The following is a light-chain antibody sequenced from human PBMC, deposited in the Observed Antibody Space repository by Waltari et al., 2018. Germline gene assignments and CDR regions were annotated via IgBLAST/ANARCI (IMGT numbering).Light chain of an antibody. CDR3: QQSYSTPPT. Sequence: DIQVTQSPSSLSTSVGDRVTITCQAKQSISTYVNRYQQKPGKAPKLLIYGASTLQSGVPSRFSGGGSGAYFTHTSSNLQRGDFATYYCQQSYSTPPTFDGGTKVDI. V-gene: IGKV1-39*01. CDR1: QSISTY. J-gene: IGKJ4*01. CDR2: GAS.